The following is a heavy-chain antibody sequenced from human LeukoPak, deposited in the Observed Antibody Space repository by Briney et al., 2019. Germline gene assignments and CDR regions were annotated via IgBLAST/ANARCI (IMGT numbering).Heavy chain of an antibody. Sequence: SETLSLTCTVSGGSISSSNYYWGWIRQRPGKGLQWIGRIYTSGSTNYNPSLKSRVTISVDTSKNQFSLKLSSVTAADTAVYYCARETGNDYGDYYYYYYMDVWGKGTTVTISS. D-gene: IGHD4-17*01. CDR2: IYTSGST. CDR3: ARETGNDYGDYYYYYYMDV. J-gene: IGHJ6*03. CDR1: GGSISSSNYY. V-gene: IGHV4-39*07.